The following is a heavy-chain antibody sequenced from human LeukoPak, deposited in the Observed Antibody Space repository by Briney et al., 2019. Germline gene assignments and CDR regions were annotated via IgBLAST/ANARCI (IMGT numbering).Heavy chain of an antibody. J-gene: IGHJ3*02. V-gene: IGHV4-39*07. Sequence: SETLSLTCAVYGGSFSSYYWGWIRQPPGKGLEWIGSIYYSGSTYYNPSLESRVTISVDTSKNQFSLKLSSVTAADTAVYYCARAPRIVLMVYEHDAFDIWGQGTMVTVSS. CDR3: ARAPRIVLMVYEHDAFDI. CDR1: GGSFSSYY. CDR2: IYYSGST. D-gene: IGHD2-8*01.